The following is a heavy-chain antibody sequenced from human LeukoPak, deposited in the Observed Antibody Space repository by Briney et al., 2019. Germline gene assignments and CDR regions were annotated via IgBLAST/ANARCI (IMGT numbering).Heavy chain of an antibody. CDR1: GGSISSGSYY. CDR3: ARARGSSSGPRIDNWFDP. D-gene: IGHD6-6*01. CDR2: IYTSGST. V-gene: IGHV4-61*09. J-gene: IGHJ5*02. Sequence: PSETLSLTCTVSGGSISSGSYYWSWIRQPAGKGLEWIGHIYTSGSTNYNPSLKSRATISVDTSKNQFSLKLTSVTAADTAVYSCARARGSSSGPRIDNWFDPWGQGTLVTVSS.